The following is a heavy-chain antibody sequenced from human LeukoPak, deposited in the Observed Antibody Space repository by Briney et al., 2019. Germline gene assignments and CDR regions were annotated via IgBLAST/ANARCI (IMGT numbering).Heavy chain of an antibody. V-gene: IGHV3-74*01. D-gene: IGHD3-16*01. CDR1: GFTFSSHW. CDR3: ARDWSNLHTTFDYYFYGMDV. Sequence: GGSLRLSCAASGFTFSSHWMHWVRQAPGKGLVWVSRINSDGSSISYADSVKGRFTISRDNAKNTLYLQMNSLRAEDTAVYYCARDWSNLHTTFDYYFYGMDVWGQGTTVTVSS. J-gene: IGHJ6*02. CDR2: INSDGSSI.